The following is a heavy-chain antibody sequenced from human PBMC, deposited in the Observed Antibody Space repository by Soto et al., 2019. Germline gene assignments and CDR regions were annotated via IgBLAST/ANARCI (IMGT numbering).Heavy chain of an antibody. CDR3: ARGVVVVPAAMCWFDP. CDR1: GGSISSSNW. CDR2: IYHSGST. J-gene: IGHJ5*02. D-gene: IGHD2-2*01. V-gene: IGHV4-4*02. Sequence: QVQLQESGPGLVKPSGTLSLTCAVSGGSISSSNWWSWVRQPPGKGLEWIGEIYHSGSTNYTPSLKSRDTITVDKSKNQSSRKLTSVTAADTAVYSWARGVVVVPAAMCWFDPWGQGTLVTVSS.